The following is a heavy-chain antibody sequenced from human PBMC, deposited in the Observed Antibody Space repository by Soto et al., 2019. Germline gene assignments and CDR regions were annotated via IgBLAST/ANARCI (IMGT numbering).Heavy chain of an antibody. D-gene: IGHD3-3*01. CDR2: MNPNSGNT. Sequence: ASVKVSCKASGYTFTSYDINWVRQATGQGLEWMGWMNPNSGNTGYAQKFQGRVTMTRNTSISTAYMELSSLRSEDTAVYYCARHVGGRFLEWFYYYYYMDVWGRGTTVTVSS. V-gene: IGHV1-8*01. J-gene: IGHJ6*03. CDR3: ARHVGGRFLEWFYYYYYMDV. CDR1: GYTFTSYD.